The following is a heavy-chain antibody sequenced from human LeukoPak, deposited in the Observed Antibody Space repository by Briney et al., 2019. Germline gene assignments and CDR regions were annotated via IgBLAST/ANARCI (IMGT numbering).Heavy chain of an antibody. CDR3: ATESPNSSGWCGP. CDR1: GYSLTGYY. CDR2: INPNSGGT. V-gene: IGHV1-2*02. J-gene: IGHJ5*02. Sequence: ASVKVSCTASGYSLTGYYIHWVRQAPGQGLEWMGWINPNSGGTNYAQKFQGRVTMTRDTSISTAYMELSRLRSDDTAVYYCATESPNSSGWCGPWGQGTLVSVSS. D-gene: IGHD6-19*01.